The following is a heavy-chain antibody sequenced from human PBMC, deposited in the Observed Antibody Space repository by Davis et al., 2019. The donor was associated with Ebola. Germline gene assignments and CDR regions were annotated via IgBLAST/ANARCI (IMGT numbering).Heavy chain of an antibody. CDR2: IDHSGDT. CDR3: ARTGWLRNYYDMDV. J-gene: IGHJ6*03. Sequence: GSLRLSCAVYSGSFSGYSWSWIRQPPGKGPEWIGDIDHSGDTKYNPSLKSRVTISVDTSRTQFSLKLSSVTAADTAVYYCARTGWLRNYYDMDVWGKGTTVTVSS. V-gene: IGHV4-34*01. D-gene: IGHD3-22*01. CDR1: SGSFSGYS.